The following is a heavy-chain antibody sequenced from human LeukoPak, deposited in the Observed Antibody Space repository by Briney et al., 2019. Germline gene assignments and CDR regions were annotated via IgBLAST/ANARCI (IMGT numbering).Heavy chain of an antibody. CDR1: GFTFSIYT. V-gene: IGHV3-21*01. CDR3: AGELVGKQDLDY. Sequence: PGGSLRLSCVVSGFTFSIYTMNWVRQAPGKGLEWVSSISSSSSNIYYADSVKGRFTIPRENAKNSLYLQMNSLRAEDTAVYYCAGELVGKQDLDYWGQGTLVTVSS. CDR2: ISSSSSNI. D-gene: IGHD1-26*01. J-gene: IGHJ4*02.